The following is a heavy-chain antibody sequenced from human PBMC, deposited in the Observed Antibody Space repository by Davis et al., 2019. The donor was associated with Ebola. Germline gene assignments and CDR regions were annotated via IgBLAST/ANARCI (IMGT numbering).Heavy chain of an antibody. J-gene: IGHJ4*02. Sequence: SETLSLTCAVYGGSFSGYYWSWIRQPPGKGLEWIGEINHSRSTNYNPSLKSRVTISVDTSKNQFSLKLSSVTAADTAVYYCARGYYSSGWYSIWGQGTLVTVSS. D-gene: IGHD6-19*01. CDR2: INHSRST. V-gene: IGHV4-34*01. CDR3: ARGYYSSGWYSI. CDR1: GGSFSGYY.